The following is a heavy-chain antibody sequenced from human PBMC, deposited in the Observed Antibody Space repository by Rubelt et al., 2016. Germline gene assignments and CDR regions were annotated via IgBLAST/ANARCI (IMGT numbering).Heavy chain of an antibody. J-gene: IGHJ4*02. CDR1: GGSFSGYY. V-gene: IGHV4-34*01. CDR2: IYYSGST. CDR3: AIRCGGDCYPYFDY. Sequence: QVQLQQWGAGLLKPSETLSLTCAVYGGSFSGYYWSWIRQPPGKGLEWIGSIYYSGSTYYNPSLKSRVTISVDTSKNQFSLKLSSVTAADTAVYYCAIRCGGDCYPYFDYWGQGTLVTVSS. D-gene: IGHD2-21*01.